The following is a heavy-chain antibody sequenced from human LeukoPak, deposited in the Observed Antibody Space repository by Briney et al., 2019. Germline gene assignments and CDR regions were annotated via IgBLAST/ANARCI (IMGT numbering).Heavy chain of an antibody. CDR1: GGSINNYY. J-gene: IGHJ4*02. CDR3: ARLRGNYSPDY. D-gene: IGHD4-11*01. Sequence: PSETLSLTCTVSGGSINNYYWTWIRQPPGKGLEWIGYIYYSGSTNYNPSLKSRVTISVDTSRNQVSLKLSSVTAADTAVYYCARLRGNYSPDYWGQGTLVTASS. V-gene: IGHV4-59*01. CDR2: IYYSGST.